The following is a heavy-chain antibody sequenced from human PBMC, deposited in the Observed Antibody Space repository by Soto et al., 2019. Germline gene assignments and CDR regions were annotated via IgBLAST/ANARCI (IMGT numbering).Heavy chain of an antibody. J-gene: IGHJ4*02. Sequence: QVQLVQSGAEVKKPGASVKVSCKASGYTFTSYDINWVRQATGQGLEWMGWMNPNSGNTGYAQKVQGTVNMTKNTSKGKTNRELSSLRSEDTAVYYCAGFPTERRFMREGGGGYYFASWGQGTLVTVAS. CDR1: GYTFTSYD. CDR3: AGFPTERRFMREGGGGYYFAS. CDR2: MNPNSGNT. D-gene: IGHD3-16*01. V-gene: IGHV1-8*01.